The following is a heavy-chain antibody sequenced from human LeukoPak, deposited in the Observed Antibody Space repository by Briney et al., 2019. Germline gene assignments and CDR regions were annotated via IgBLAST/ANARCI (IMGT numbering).Heavy chain of an antibody. V-gene: IGHV4-34*01. Sequence: SESLSLTCAVSGGSFSGYYWSWIRQPPGKGLEWIGEINHSGSTNYNPSLKSRVTISVDTSKNQFSLKLSSVTAADTAVYYCVRGICSGGSCSYYYYYYMDVWGKGTTVTVSS. J-gene: IGHJ6*03. CDR2: INHSGST. CDR3: VRGICSGGSCSYYYYYYMDV. CDR1: GGSFSGYY. D-gene: IGHD2-15*01.